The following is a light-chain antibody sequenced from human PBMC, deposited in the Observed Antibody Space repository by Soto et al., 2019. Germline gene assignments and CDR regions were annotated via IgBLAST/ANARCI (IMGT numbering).Light chain of an antibody. CDR3: QQYNDWPPYT. CDR1: QSVGSM. V-gene: IGKV3-15*01. J-gene: IGKJ2*01. Sequence: ETEMTQAPATLSVSLGNRVTFSCRASQSVGSMLAWYQQKPGRAPRLLIYGASTMASGIPARFSGSGSGTEFTLTISSLQPDDFAVYYCQQYNDWPPYTFGEGTKVDIK. CDR2: GAS.